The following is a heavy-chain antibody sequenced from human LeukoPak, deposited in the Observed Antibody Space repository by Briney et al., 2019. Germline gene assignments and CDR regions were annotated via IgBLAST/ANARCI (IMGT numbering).Heavy chain of an antibody. CDR2: INPNSGGT. V-gene: IGHV1-2*06. J-gene: IGHJ4*02. CDR1: RYTFTGYY. D-gene: IGHD3-10*01. CDR3: ANHWFGELSRFDY. Sequence: GASVKVSCKASRYTFTGYYMHWVRQAPGQGLEWVGRINPNSGGTNYAQKFQGRVTMTRDTSISTAYMELSRLRSDDTAVYYCANHWFGELSRFDYWGQGTLVTLSS.